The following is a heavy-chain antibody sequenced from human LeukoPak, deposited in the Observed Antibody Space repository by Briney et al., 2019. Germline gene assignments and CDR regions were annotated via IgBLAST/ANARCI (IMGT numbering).Heavy chain of an antibody. V-gene: IGHV3-11*03. CDR1: GFTFSDYY. CDR2: ISSSSSYT. Sequence: PGGSLRLSCAASGFTFSDYYMSWIRQAPGKGLEWVSYISSSSSYTNYADSVKGRFTISRDNAKNSLYLQMNSLRAEDTAVYYCARLTYYYDSSGYYYFDYWGQETLVTVSS. CDR3: ARLTYYYDSSGYYYFDY. J-gene: IGHJ4*02. D-gene: IGHD3-22*01.